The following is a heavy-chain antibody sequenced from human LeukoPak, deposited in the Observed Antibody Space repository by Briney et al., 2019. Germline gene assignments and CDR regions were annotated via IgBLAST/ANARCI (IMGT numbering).Heavy chain of an antibody. V-gene: IGHV4-59*01. CDR3: ARDRYYDSSGYYYYYMDV. J-gene: IGHJ6*03. D-gene: IGHD3-22*01. CDR1: GGSISRYY. Sequence: PSETLSLTCTVSGGSISRYYWSWIRQPPGKGLEWIGYIYYSGSPNYNPSLKSRVTISVDTSKNQFSLKLSSVTAADTAVYYCARDRYYDSSGYYYYYMDVWGKGTTVTVSS. CDR2: IYYSGSP.